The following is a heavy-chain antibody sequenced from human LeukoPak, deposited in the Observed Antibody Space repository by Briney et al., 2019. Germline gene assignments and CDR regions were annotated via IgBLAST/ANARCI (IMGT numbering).Heavy chain of an antibody. Sequence: SETLSLTCAVYGGSCNDYYCSWIRQPPGKGLEWIGEIHPYGIFYYNSSLMSRVTISIDTFKSQFSLRLTSVTAADTAFYYCARGRDRSKAGDHWGQGSLVTVSS. V-gene: IGHV4-34*01. D-gene: IGHD5-24*01. J-gene: IGHJ4*02. CDR3: ARGRDRSKAGDH. CDR1: GGSCNDYY. CDR2: IHPYGIF.